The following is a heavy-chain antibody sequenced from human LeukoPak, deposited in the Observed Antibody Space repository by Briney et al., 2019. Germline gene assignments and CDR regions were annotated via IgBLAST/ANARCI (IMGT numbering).Heavy chain of an antibody. V-gene: IGHV4-4*07. CDR2: IYTSGST. CDR1: GGSISSYY. CDR3: ARALMVRGVINWFDP. J-gene: IGHJ5*02. D-gene: IGHD3-10*01. Sequence: SETLSLTCTVSGGSISSYYWSWIRQPAGKGLEWIGHIYTSGSTNYNPSLKSRVTMSVDTSKNQFSLKLSSVTAADTAVYYCARALMVRGVINWFDPWGQGTLVTVSS.